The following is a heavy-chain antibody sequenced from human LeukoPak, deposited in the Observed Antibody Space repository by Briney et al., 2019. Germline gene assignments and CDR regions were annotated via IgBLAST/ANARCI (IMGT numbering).Heavy chain of an antibody. V-gene: IGHV3-30*03. CDR3: TREEYSSFWSTAGAFDI. CDR2: ISKDGGFK. Sequence: GGSLRLSCAASGFTFCSYNLHWVRQAPGKGLEWVAVISKDGGFKYYADSVKGRFTISRDNSKNTSYLQMNSLIIEDTAVYYCTREEYSSFWSTAGAFDIWGQGTMVTVSS. J-gene: IGHJ3*02. CDR1: GFTFCSYN. D-gene: IGHD6-19*01.